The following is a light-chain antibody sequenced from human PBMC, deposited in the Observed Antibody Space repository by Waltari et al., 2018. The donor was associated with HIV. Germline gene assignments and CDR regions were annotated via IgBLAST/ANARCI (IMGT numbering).Light chain of an antibody. J-gene: IGKJ5*01. CDR1: QSLLHSNGYNY. Sequence: IVMTQSPLSLPVTPGEPASISCRSSQSLLHSNGYNYLDRYLQKPGQSPQVLMYLGSSRASGVPDRFSGSGSGTDFTLKISRVEAEDVGLYYCMQALQTPITFGQGTRLEIK. CDR2: LGS. CDR3: MQALQTPIT. V-gene: IGKV2-28*01.